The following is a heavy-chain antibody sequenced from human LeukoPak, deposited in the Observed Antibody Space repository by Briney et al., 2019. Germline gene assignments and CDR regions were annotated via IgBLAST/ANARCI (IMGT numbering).Heavy chain of an antibody. CDR2: ISGSGGST. D-gene: IGHD1-1*01. J-gene: IGHJ6*03. CDR3: AKGVRYYYYYMDV. CDR1: GFTFSSYG. Sequence: GGSLRLSCAASGFTFSSYGMSWVRQAPGKGLEWVSAISGSGGSTHYADSVKGRFTISRDNSKNTLYLQMNSLRAEDTAVYYCAKGVRYYYYYMDVWGKGTTVTVSS. V-gene: IGHV3-23*01.